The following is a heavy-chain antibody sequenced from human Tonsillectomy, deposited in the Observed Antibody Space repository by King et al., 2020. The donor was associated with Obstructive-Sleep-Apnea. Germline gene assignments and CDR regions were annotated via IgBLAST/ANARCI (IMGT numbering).Heavy chain of an antibody. CDR2: IYPGDSET. D-gene: IGHD3-16*01. V-gene: IGHV5-51*01. CDR3: ASLGPLVDAFDV. Sequence: QLVQSGAEVKKPGESLKISCQGSGYRFSNYCIAWLRQMPGKGLEWLGFIYPGDSETIYSPSFQGQIALPADKSINTAYLHWNNLKASNTATYYCASLGPLVDAFDVWGQGTMVSVSP. J-gene: IGHJ3*01. CDR1: GYRFSNYC.